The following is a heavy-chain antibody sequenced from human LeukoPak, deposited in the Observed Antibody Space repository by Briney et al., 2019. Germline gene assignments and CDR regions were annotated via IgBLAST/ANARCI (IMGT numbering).Heavy chain of an antibody. CDR2: ISYDGSNK. D-gene: IGHD4-23*01. CDR3: ARDRWGYGMDV. CDR1: GFTFSSYA. V-gene: IGHV3-30-3*01. J-gene: IGHJ6*02. Sequence: GGSLRLSCAASGFTFSSYAMHWVRQAPGKGLEWVAVISYDGSNKYYADSVKGRFTISRDNAKNSLYLQMNSLRAEDMAVYYCARDRWGYGMDVWGQGTTVTVSS.